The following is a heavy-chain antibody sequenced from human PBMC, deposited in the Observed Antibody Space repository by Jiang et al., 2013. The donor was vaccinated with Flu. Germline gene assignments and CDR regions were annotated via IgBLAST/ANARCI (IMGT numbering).Heavy chain of an antibody. CDR2: ISAYNGNT. CDR1: GYTFYQLW. Sequence: SGAEVKKPGASVKVSCKASGYTFYQLWYQLGATGPGQGLEWMGWISAYNGNTNYAQKLQGRVTMTTDTSTSTAYMELRSLRSDDTAVYYCARDTHFDYYGSGVYATPEAYFDYWGQGTLVTVSS. CDR3: ARDTHFDYYGSGVYATPEAYFDY. D-gene: IGHD3-10*01. J-gene: IGHJ4*02. V-gene: IGHV1-18*01.